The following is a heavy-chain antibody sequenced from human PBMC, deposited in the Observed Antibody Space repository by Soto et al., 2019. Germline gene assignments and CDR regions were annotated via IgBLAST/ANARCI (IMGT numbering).Heavy chain of an antibody. CDR2: INAGNGNT. Sequence: QVPLVQSGAEVKKPGASVKVSCKASGYTFTSYAMHWVRQAPGQRLEWMGWINAGNGNTKYSQKFQGRVTITRDTSASTAYMELSSLRSEDTAVYYCARAPAAYYYYYMDVWGKGTTVTVSS. CDR3: ARAPAAYYYYYMDV. J-gene: IGHJ6*03. CDR1: GYTFTSYA. V-gene: IGHV1-3*01. D-gene: IGHD6-25*01.